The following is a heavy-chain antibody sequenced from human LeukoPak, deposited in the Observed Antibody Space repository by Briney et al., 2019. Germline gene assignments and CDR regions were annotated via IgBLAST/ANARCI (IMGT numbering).Heavy chain of an antibody. CDR3: ARTPNWNVVY. V-gene: IGHV3-21*01. CDR2: ITTSSSYM. J-gene: IGHJ4*02. Sequence: GGSLRLSCAASGFTFSAYNMNWVRRTPGKGLEWVSSITTSSSYMFYADSVRGRFTISRDNAENSLYLQMNSLRAEDTAVYYCARTPNWNVVYWGQGTLVTVSS. D-gene: IGHD1-20*01. CDR1: GFTFSAYN.